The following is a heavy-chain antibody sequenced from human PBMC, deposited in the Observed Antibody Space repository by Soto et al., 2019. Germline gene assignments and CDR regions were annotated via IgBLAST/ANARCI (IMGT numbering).Heavy chain of an antibody. J-gene: IGHJ5*02. CDR1: VGSISSGGYY. Sequence: SETLSLTCTVSVGSISSGGYYWSWIRQHPGKGLEWIGYIYYSGSTYYNPSLKSRVTISVDTSKNQFSLKLSSVTAADTAVYYCARAAHYSSPFRWFDPWGQGTLVTVS. CDR2: IYYSGST. V-gene: IGHV4-31*03. CDR3: ARAAHYSSPFRWFDP. D-gene: IGHD6-13*01.